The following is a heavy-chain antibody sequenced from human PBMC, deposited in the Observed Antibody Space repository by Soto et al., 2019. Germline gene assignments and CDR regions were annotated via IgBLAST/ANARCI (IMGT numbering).Heavy chain of an antibody. CDR1: GFTFSSYG. CDR3: AKERGLDDAFDI. Sequence: GGSLRLSCAASGFTFSSYGMHWVRQAPGKGLEWVAVISYDGSNKYYADSVKGRFTISRDNSKNTLYLQMNSLRAEDTAVYYCAKERGLDDAFDIWGQGTMVTVSS. J-gene: IGHJ3*02. D-gene: IGHD6-25*01. V-gene: IGHV3-30*18. CDR2: ISYDGSNK.